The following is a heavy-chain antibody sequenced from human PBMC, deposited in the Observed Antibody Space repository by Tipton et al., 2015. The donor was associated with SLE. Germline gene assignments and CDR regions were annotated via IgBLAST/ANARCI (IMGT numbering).Heavy chain of an antibody. CDR2: VYTSGRT. CDR1: GGSITSGSYY. CDR3: ARWVLGARWGFDP. V-gene: IGHV4-61*02. D-gene: IGHD3-16*01. J-gene: IGHJ5*02. Sequence: TLSLTCTVSGGSITSGSYYWSWIRQPAGKGLEWIGRVYTSGRTTYNPSLKSRVSMSIDTSKNHFSLQLSSVTAADTAVYYCARWVLGARWGFDPWGQGTLVTVSS.